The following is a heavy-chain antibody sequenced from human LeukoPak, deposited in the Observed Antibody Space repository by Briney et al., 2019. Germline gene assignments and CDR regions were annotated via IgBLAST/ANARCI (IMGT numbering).Heavy chain of an antibody. J-gene: IGHJ5*02. CDR3: ARVPVRGVRWFDP. V-gene: IGHV1-2*02. CDR1: GYTFTGYY. D-gene: IGHD1-26*01. Sequence: GASVKVSFKASGYTFTGYYMHWVRQAPGQGLEWMGWINPSTGGTNYAQKFQGRVTMTRDTSISTGYMELTRLRSDDTAVYYCARVPVRGVRWFDPWGQGTLVTVSS. CDR2: INPSTGGT.